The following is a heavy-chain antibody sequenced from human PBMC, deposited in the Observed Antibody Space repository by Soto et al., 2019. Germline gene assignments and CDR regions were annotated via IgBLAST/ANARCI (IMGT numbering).Heavy chain of an antibody. CDR1: GGSITSTAYF. Sequence: SETLSLTCTIAGGSITSTAYFWGWIRQPPGKGLEWIAYIDHTGSTYYNPSLKSRVTMSVDTSKNQFSVRLGSVTATDTAIYYCARRGRPAAAEFDHWGQGTLVTVSS. CDR3: ARRGRPAAAEFDH. V-gene: IGHV4-39*01. D-gene: IGHD6-13*01. J-gene: IGHJ4*02. CDR2: IDHTGST.